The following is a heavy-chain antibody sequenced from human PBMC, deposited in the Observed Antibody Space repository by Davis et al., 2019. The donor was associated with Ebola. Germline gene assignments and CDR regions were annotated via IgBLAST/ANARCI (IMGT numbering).Heavy chain of an antibody. CDR1: VITFSSYA. Sequence: GESLKISCTDSVITFSSYAMTWVRQAPGKGLEWVSAISSNGSTIYYADSVKGRFTISRDNAKNSLYLQMNSLRAEDTAVYYCASGQLWFPWGYWGQGTLVTVSS. J-gene: IGHJ4*02. CDR2: ISSNGSTI. V-gene: IGHV3-21*04. CDR3: ASGQLWFPWGY. D-gene: IGHD5-18*01.